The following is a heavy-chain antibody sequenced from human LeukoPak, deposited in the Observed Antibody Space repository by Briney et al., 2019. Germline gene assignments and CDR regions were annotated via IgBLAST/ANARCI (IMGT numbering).Heavy chain of an antibody. D-gene: IGHD2-15*01. CDR2: IYTSGST. Sequence: PSETLSLTCTVSGGSISSYYWSWIRQPAGKGLEWIGRIYTSGSTNYNPSLKSRVTISVDTSKNQFSLKLSSVTAADTAVYYCAREGRVVAALYYYYYMDVWGKGTTVTISS. V-gene: IGHV4-4*07. CDR3: AREGRVVAALYYYYYMDV. CDR1: GGSISSYY. J-gene: IGHJ6*03.